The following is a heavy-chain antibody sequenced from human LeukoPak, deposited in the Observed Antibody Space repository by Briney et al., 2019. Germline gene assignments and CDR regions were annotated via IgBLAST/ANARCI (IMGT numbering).Heavy chain of an antibody. Sequence: GGSLRLSCAASGFTFDDYAMHWVRQVPGKGLEWVSLISWDGGSTYYADSVKGRFTISRDNSKNSLYLQMNSLRAEDTALYYCAKNYFDSSGYYSAIDYWGQGTLVTVSS. CDR2: ISWDGGST. CDR1: GFTFDDYA. J-gene: IGHJ4*02. V-gene: IGHV3-43D*03. D-gene: IGHD3-22*01. CDR3: AKNYFDSSGYYSAIDY.